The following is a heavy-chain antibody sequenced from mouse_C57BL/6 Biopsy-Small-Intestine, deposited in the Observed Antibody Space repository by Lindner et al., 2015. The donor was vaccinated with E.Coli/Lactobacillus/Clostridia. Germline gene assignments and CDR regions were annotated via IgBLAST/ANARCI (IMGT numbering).Heavy chain of an antibody. CDR3: ARSRVGQYQLLSYGMDV. CDR2: INAGNGNT. J-gene: IGHJ1*01. CDR1: DTPSLAML. V-gene: IGHV1-84*02. D-gene: IGHD1-1*01. Sequence: SVKVVLARLLDTPSLAMLCIGCATAPGQRLEWMGWINAGNGNTKYSQKFQGRVTITRDTSASTAYMELSSLRSEDTAVYYCARSRVGQYQLLSYGMDVWGQGTTVTVSS.